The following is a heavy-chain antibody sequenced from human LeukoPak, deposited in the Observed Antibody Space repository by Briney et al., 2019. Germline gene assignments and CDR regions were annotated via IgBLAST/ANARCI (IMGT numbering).Heavy chain of an antibody. V-gene: IGHV3-23*01. CDR2: ISGSGGST. CDR1: GFTFSSYA. CDR3: AKVQLWSFNFDY. D-gene: IGHD5-18*01. Sequence: GGSLRLSCAASGFTFSSYAMGWVRQAPGKGLEWVSAISGSGGSTYYADSVKGRFTISRDNSKNTLYLQMNSLRAEDTAVYYCAKVQLWSFNFDYWGQGTLVTVSS. J-gene: IGHJ4*02.